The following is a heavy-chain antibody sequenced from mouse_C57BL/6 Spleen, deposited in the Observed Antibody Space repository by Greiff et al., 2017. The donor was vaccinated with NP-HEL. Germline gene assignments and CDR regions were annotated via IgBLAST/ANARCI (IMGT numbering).Heavy chain of an antibody. CDR3: ARGGLPYFDY. V-gene: IGHV3-6*01. Sequence: EVKLQESGPGLVKPSQSLSLTCSVTGYSITSGYYWNWIRQFPGNKLEWMGYISYDGSNNYNPSLKNRISITRDTSKNQFFLKLNSVTTEDTATYYCARGGLPYFDYWGQGTTLTVSS. D-gene: IGHD2-2*01. CDR2: ISYDGSN. CDR1: GYSITSGYY. J-gene: IGHJ2*01.